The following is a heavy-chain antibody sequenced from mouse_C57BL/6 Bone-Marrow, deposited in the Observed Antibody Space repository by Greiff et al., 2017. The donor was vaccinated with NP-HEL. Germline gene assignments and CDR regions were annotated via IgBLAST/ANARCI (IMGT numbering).Heavy chain of an antibody. CDR1: GVDFSRYW. Sequence: GVDFSRYWMSWVRRAPGKGLEWIGEINPDSSTINYAPSLKDKFIISRDNAKNTLYLQMSKVRSEDTALYYCARQDYGSSYWYFDVWGTGTTVTVSS. D-gene: IGHD1-1*01. CDR3: ARQDYGSSYWYFDV. V-gene: IGHV4-1*01. J-gene: IGHJ1*03. CDR2: INPDSSTI.